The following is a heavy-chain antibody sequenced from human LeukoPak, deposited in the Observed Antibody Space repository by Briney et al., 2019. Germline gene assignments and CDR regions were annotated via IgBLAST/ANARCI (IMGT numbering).Heavy chain of an antibody. CDR2: FDPEDGET. V-gene: IGHV1-24*01. D-gene: IGHD3-22*01. CDR3: AIRVNYYDSSGYYG. J-gene: IGHJ4*02. Sequence: ASVKVSCKASGYTFTGYYMHWVRQAPGQGLEWMGGFDPEDGETIYAQKFQGRVTMTEDTSTDTAYMELSSLRSEDTAVYYCAIRVNYYDSSGYYGWGQGTLVTVSS. CDR1: GYTFTGYY.